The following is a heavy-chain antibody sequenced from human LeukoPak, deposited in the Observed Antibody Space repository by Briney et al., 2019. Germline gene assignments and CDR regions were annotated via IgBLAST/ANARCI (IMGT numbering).Heavy chain of an antibody. Sequence: SVKVSCKASGGTFSSYTISWVRQAPGQGLEWIGRIIPILGIANYAQKFQGRVTITADKSTSTAYMELSSLRSEDTAVYYCARGSSGRGIYSYGYNYWGQGTLVTVSS. J-gene: IGHJ4*02. CDR2: IIPILGIA. V-gene: IGHV1-69*02. D-gene: IGHD5-18*01. CDR3: ARGSSGRGIYSYGYNY. CDR1: GGTFSSYT.